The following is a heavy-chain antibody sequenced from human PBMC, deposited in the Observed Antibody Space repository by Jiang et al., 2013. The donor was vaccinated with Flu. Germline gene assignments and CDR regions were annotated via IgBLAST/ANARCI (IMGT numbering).Heavy chain of an antibody. CDR2: IIPILGIA. D-gene: IGHD3-22*01. CDR3: ARGPKGYYDSSGYHDYFDY. V-gene: IGHV1-69*10. CDR1: GGTFSSYA. J-gene: IGHJ4*02. Sequence: GGTFSSYAISWVRQAPGQGLEWMGGIIPILGIANYAQKFQGRVTITADKSTSTAYMELSSLRSEDTAVYYCARGPKGYYDSSGYHDYFDYWGQGTLVTVSS.